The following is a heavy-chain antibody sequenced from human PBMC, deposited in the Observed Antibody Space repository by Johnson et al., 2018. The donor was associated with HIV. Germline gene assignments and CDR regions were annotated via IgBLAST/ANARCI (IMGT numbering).Heavy chain of an antibody. D-gene: IGHD4-11*01. CDR1: GFTVSSNY. Sequence: VQLVESGGGVVQPGGSLRLSCAASGFTVSSNYMSWVRQAPGKGLEWVSVIYSGGSTYYADSVKGRFTISRDNSKNTLYLQMNSLRPEDTAVYYCAKETRDSRSAFDVWGHGTMVTVSS. J-gene: IGHJ3*01. CDR2: IYSGGST. V-gene: IGHV3-66*01. CDR3: AKETRDSRSAFDV.